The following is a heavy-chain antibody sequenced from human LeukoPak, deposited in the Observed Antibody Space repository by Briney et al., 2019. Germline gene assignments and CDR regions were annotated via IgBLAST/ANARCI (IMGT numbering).Heavy chain of an antibody. D-gene: IGHD3-16*01. V-gene: IGHV3-53*01. CDR2: IYSGGST. J-gene: IGHJ3*02. CDR1: GFTVSSNY. Sequence: PGGSLRLSFAASGFTVSSNYMSWVRQAPGKGLEWVSVIYSGGSTFYADSVKGRFTISRDNSKNTLYLQMNSLRAEDTAVYYCATWGRALGGAFDIWGQGTMVTVSS. CDR3: ATWGRALGGAFDI.